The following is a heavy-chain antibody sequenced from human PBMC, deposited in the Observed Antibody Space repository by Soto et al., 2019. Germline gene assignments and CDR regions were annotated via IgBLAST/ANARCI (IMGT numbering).Heavy chain of an antibody. CDR1: GFTFSSYA. CDR2: ISGSGGST. J-gene: IGHJ6*02. Sequence: GGSLRLSCAASGFTFSSYAMSWVRQAPGKGLEWVSAISGSGGSTYYADSVKGRFTISRDNSKNTLYLQMNSLRAEDTAVYYCAKDGSTTGDFWSGYYLYYYYGMDVWGQGXTVTVYS. D-gene: IGHD3-3*01. V-gene: IGHV3-23*01. CDR3: AKDGSTTGDFWSGYYLYYYYGMDV.